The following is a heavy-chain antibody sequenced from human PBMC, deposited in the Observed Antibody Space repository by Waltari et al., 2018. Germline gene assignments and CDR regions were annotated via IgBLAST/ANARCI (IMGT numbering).Heavy chain of an antibody. Sequence: QVQLVQSGAEVKKPGASVKVSCKASGNSFTGHYIHWVRQATGQGREWMGWCNPNSGGTMYGEKFQGRVTMTRDTSITTLYMELSSLRSDDTAVYYCARVWFHSGLDYWGQGTLVTVSS. V-gene: IGHV1-2*02. J-gene: IGHJ4*02. CDR2: CNPNSGGT. CDR3: ARVWFHSGLDY. D-gene: IGHD6-19*01. CDR1: GNSFTGHY.